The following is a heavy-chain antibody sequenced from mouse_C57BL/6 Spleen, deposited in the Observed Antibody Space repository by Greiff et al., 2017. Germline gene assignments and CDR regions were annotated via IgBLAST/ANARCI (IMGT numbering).Heavy chain of an antibody. CDR3: AREGPEGGYWYFDV. CDR2: IYPGSGST. V-gene: IGHV1-55*01. J-gene: IGHJ1*03. CDR1: GYTFTSYW. Sequence: VKLQQSGAELVKPGASVKMSCKASGYTFTSYWITWVKQRPGQGLEWIGDIYPGSGSTNYNEKFKSKATLTVDTSSSTAYMQLSSLTSEDSAVYYCAREGPEGGYWYFDVWGTGTTVTVSS. D-gene: IGHD3-3*01.